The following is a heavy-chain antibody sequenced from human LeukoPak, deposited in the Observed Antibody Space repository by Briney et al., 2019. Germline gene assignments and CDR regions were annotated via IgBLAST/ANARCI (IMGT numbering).Heavy chain of an antibody. CDR2: ISYDGSNK. J-gene: IGHJ4*02. D-gene: IGHD5-24*01. Sequence: PGGSLRLSCAASGFTFSSYGMHWVRQAPGKGLEWVAVISYDGSNKYYADSVKGRFTISRDNSKNTLYLQMNSLRAEDTAVYYCARVRDIEMATILDYWGQGTLVTVSS. V-gene: IGHV3-30*19. CDR3: ARVRDIEMATILDY. CDR1: GFTFSSYG.